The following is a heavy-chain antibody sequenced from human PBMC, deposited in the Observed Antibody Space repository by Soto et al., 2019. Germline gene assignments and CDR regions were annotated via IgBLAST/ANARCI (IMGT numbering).Heavy chain of an antibody. J-gene: IGHJ4*02. CDR2: ISYSGST. Sequence: NPSETLSLTCTVSGGSISSYYWIWIRQPQGKGLEWIGYISYSGSTNYNPSLKSRPTISVDTSKHQFSLKLRSVTAADTAVYYCARASPYGDYALDYWGQGTLVTVSS. CDR1: GGSISSYY. D-gene: IGHD4-17*01. V-gene: IGHV4-59*01. CDR3: ARASPYGDYALDY.